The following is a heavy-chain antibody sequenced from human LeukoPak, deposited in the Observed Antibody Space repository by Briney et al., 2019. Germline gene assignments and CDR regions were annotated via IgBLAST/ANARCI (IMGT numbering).Heavy chain of an antibody. CDR3: ARSIQPGTKYEY. V-gene: IGHV3-7*01. CDR2: IQQEGSET. J-gene: IGHJ4*02. CDR1: GFTFSNYW. D-gene: IGHD5-18*01. Sequence: PGGSLRLSYAASGFTFSNYWMSWVRQAPGKGLEWVANIQQEGSETYYVDSVKGRFTISRDNSKNTLYLQMNSLRAEDTAVYYCARSIQPGTKYEYWGQGTLVTVSS.